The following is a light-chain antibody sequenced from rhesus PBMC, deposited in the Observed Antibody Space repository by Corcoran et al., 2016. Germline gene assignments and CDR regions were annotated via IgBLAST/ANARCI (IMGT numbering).Light chain of an antibody. V-gene: IGLV2-23*01. CDR3: SSYAGSNTFI. Sequence: QAALTQPPSVSGSPGQSVTISCTGTSSDIGGYYYVSWYQQRPGKAPKLMIYDVSKRPSGVSDRFSGSKSGNTASLTISGLQAEDEADYYCSSYAGSNTFIFGAGTRLTVL. CDR1: SSDIGGYYY. J-gene: IGLJ1*01. CDR2: DVS.